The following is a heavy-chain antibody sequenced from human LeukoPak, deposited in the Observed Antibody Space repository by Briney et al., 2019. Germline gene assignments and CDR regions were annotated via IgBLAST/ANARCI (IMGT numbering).Heavy chain of an antibody. V-gene: IGHV4-4*02. Sequence: SETLSLTCAVSGDSISSSNWWSWVRQPPGKGLAWIGQIYHSGGTNYNPSLKSRVTISVDKSKNQFSLKLSSVTAADTAVYYCARGGGVAGTPYNPYDYWGQGTLVTVSS. CDR3: ARGGGVAGTPYNPYDY. D-gene: IGHD6-19*01. CDR1: GDSISSSNW. J-gene: IGHJ4*02. CDR2: IYHSGGT.